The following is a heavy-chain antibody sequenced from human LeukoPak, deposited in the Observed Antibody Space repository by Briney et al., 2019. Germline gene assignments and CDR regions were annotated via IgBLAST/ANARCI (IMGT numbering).Heavy chain of an antibody. D-gene: IGHD3-22*01. CDR1: GGSISSYY. CDR2: IYYSGST. J-gene: IGHJ5*02. Sequence: SETLSLTCTVSGGSISSYYWSWIRQPPGKGLEWIGYIYYSGSTNYNPSLKSRVTISVDTSKNQFSLKLSSVTAADTAVYYCARALPTHYYDSSGWFDPWGQGTLVIVSS. CDR3: ARALPTHYYDSSGWFDP. V-gene: IGHV4-59*01.